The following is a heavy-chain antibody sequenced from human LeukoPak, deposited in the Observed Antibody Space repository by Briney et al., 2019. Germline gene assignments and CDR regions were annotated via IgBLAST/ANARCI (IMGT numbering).Heavy chain of an antibody. CDR1: GFPFRSYG. CDR3: ARDLSAAYDS. J-gene: IGHJ5*01. D-gene: IGHD2-21*01. CDR2: LVYDERN. Sequence: PGGSLRLSCAASGFPFRSYGMHWVRQAPGKGLEWVARLVYDERNDYANSVKGRFTISRDNSKNMLYLQMDNLRVDDTAMYYCARDLSAAYDSWGQGILVTVSS. V-gene: IGHV3-33*01.